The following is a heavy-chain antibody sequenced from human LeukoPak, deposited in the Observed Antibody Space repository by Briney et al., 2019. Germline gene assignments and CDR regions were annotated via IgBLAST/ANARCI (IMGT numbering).Heavy chain of an antibody. V-gene: IGHV4-34*01. Sequence: SETLSLTCAVYGGSFSGYYWSWIRQPPGKGLEWIGEINHSGSTNYNPSLKSRVTISVDTSKSQFSLKLSSVTAADTAVYYCARARGALGYCSSTSCSTLGAFDIWGQGTMVTVSS. J-gene: IGHJ3*02. CDR3: ARARGALGYCSSTSCSTLGAFDI. D-gene: IGHD2-2*01. CDR2: INHSGST. CDR1: GGSFSGYY.